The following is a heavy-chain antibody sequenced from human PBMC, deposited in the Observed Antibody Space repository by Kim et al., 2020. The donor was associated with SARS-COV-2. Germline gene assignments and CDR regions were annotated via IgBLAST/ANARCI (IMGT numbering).Heavy chain of an antibody. V-gene: IGHV1-69*04. CDR3: ATQNPMIVVVNNAFDI. CDR1: GGTFSSYA. Sequence: SVKVSCKASGGTFSSYAISWVRQAPGQGLEWMGRIIPILGIANYAQKFQGRATITADKSTSTAYMELSSLRSEDTTVYYCATQNPMIVVVNNAFDIWGQ. D-gene: IGHD3-22*01. J-gene: IGHJ3*02. CDR2: IIPILGIA.